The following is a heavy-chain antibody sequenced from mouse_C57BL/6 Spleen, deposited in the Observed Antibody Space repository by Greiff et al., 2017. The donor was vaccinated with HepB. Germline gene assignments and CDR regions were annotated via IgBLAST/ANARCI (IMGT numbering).Heavy chain of an antibody. D-gene: IGHD2-5*01. V-gene: IGHV14-1*01. CDR3: TPYSNYVEYYFDY. J-gene: IGHJ2*01. Sequence: EVKLMESGAELVRPGASVKLSCTASGFNIKDYYMHWVKQRPEQGLEWIGRIDPEDGDTEYAPKFQGKATMTADTSSNTAYLQLSSLTSEDTAVYYCTPYSNYVEYYFDYWGQGTTLTVSS. CDR1: GFNIKDYY. CDR2: IDPEDGDT.